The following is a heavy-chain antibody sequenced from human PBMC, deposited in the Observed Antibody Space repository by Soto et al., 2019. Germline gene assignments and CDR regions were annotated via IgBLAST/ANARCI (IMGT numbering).Heavy chain of an antibody. CDR1: GFTFSGSA. Sequence: VQLVESGGGLVQPGGSLKLSCAASGFTFSGSAMHWVRQASGKGLEWVGRIRSKANSYATAYAASVKGRFTISRDDSKNTAYLQMNSLKTEDTAVYYCTSSALIDYYYYYGMDVWGQGTTVTVSS. D-gene: IGHD3-22*01. CDR2: IRSKANSYAT. J-gene: IGHJ6*02. V-gene: IGHV3-73*02. CDR3: TSSALIDYYYYYGMDV.